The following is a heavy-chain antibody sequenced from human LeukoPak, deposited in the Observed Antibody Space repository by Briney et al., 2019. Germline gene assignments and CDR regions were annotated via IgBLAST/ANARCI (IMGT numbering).Heavy chain of an antibody. D-gene: IGHD1-1*01. V-gene: IGHV1-24*01. CDR2: FDPEEGET. J-gene: IGHJ4*02. Sequence: ASVKVSCKISGYTLSELSMHWVRQAPGKGLEWMGGFDPEEGETVYAQKFLGRVTMTEDRSTDTAYMELNRLRSEDTDVYYCATGYPIHYWGQGALVTVSS. CDR3: ATGYPIHY. CDR1: GYTLSELS.